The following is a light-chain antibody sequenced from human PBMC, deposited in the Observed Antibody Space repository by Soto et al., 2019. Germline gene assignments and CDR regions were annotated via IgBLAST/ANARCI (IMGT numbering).Light chain of an antibody. CDR3: SSYTSSSTLLYV. V-gene: IGLV2-14*01. Sequence: QSALTQPASVSGSPGQSITSSCTGTSSDVGGYNYVSWYQQHLGKAPKLMIYDVSNRPSGVSNRFSGSKSGNTASLTISGLQAEDEADYYCSSYTSSSTLLYVFGTGTKLTVL. CDR1: SSDVGGYNY. J-gene: IGLJ1*01. CDR2: DVS.